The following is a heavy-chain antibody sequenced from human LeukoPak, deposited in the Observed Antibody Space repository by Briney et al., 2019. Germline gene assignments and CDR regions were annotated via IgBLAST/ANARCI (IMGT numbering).Heavy chain of an antibody. D-gene: IGHD2-2*01. CDR3: ARTVGLGYCSSTSCGHHDY. J-gene: IGHJ4*02. Sequence: PSETLSLTCAVYGGSFSGYYWSWIRQPPGKGLEWIGEINNSGSTNYNPSLKSRVTISVDTSKNQFSLKLSSVTAADTAVYYCARTVGLGYCSSTSCGHHDYWGQGTLVTVSS. V-gene: IGHV4-34*01. CDR2: INNSGST. CDR1: GGSFSGYY.